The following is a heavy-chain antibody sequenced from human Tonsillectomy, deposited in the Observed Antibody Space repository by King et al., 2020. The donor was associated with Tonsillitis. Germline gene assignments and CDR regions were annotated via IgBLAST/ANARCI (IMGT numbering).Heavy chain of an antibody. CDR3: AKPLVRGAKLAPDFDY. J-gene: IGHJ4*02. Sequence: VQLVESGGVVVQPGGSLRLSCAASGFTFDDYAMHWVRQALGKGLEWVSLISWDGGSTYYADSVKGRFTISRDNSKNSLYLQMNSLRAEDTALYYCAKPLVRGAKLAPDFDYWGQGTLVTVSS. V-gene: IGHV3-43D*04. CDR1: GFTFDDYA. D-gene: IGHD3-10*01. CDR2: ISWDGGST.